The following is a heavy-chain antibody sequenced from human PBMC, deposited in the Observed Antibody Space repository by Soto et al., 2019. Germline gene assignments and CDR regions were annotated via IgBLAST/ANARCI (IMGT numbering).Heavy chain of an antibody. Sequence: GGSLRLSCAASGFTFSDYYMSWIRLAPGKGLEWVSYISSGSGTIIYYADSVKGRFTISRDNAKNSLYLQMNSLRAEDTAVYYCYATAVVARDYWGQGTLVTVA. CDR2: ISSGSGTII. V-gene: IGHV3-11*01. CDR1: GFTFSDYY. D-gene: IGHD2-8*02. J-gene: IGHJ4*02. CDR3: YATAVVARDY.